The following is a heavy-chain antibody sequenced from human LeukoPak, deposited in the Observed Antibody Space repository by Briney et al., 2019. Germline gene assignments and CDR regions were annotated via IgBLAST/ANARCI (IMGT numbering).Heavy chain of an antibody. V-gene: IGHV4-34*01. CDR2: IYHSGST. D-gene: IGHD4-17*01. CDR1: GGSFSGYY. J-gene: IGHJ4*02. Sequence: SETLSLTCAVYGGSFSGYYWSWIRQPPGKGLEWIGYIYHSGSTYYNPSLKSRVTISVDRSKNQFSLKLSSVTAADTAVYYCAREGGDGGIFDYWGQGTLVTVSS. CDR3: AREGGDGGIFDY.